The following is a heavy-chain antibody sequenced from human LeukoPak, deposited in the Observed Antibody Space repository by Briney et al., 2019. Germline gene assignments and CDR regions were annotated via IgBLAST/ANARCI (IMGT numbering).Heavy chain of an antibody. D-gene: IGHD5-24*01. V-gene: IGHV4-34*01. CDR1: GGSLSGYY. CDR3: ARGGNGYNYLDF. Sequence: KSSETLSLTCAVYGGSLSGYYWSWIRQPPGKGLEWIGEINHSGSTNYNPSLKSRVTISVDTSKNQFSLRLSSVTPADTAVYYCARGGNGYNYLDFWGQGTLVAVSS. J-gene: IGHJ4*02. CDR2: INHSGST.